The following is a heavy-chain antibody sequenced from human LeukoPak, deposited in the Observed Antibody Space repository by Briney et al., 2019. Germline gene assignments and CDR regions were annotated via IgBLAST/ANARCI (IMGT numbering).Heavy chain of an antibody. Sequence: SETLSLTCTVSGGSISSSSYYWGWIRQPPGKGLEWIGSIYYSGSTYYNPSLKSRVTISVDTSKNQFSLKLSSVTAADTAVYYCARDRFVPDYFDYWGQGTLVTVSS. CDR2: IYYSGST. CDR1: GGSISSSSYY. V-gene: IGHV4-39*07. D-gene: IGHD3-16*01. CDR3: ARDRFVPDYFDY. J-gene: IGHJ4*02.